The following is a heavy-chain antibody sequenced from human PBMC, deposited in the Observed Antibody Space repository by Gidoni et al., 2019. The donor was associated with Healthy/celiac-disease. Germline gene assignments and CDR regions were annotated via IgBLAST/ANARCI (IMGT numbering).Heavy chain of an antibody. CDR1: GDSVPRHSAA. D-gene: IGHD3-9*01. V-gene: IGHV6-1*01. J-gene: IGHJ2*01. Sequence: QVQLQQSGPGLVKPSQTLSLTCAISGDSVPRHSAAWNWIRQSPSRGLEWLGRTYYRSKWYNDYAVSVKSRITINPDTSKNQFSLQLNSVTPEDTAVYYCARCTTYYDILTGYYTSWYFDLWGRGTLVTVSS. CDR3: ARCTTYYDILTGYYTSWYFDL. CDR2: TYYRSKWYN.